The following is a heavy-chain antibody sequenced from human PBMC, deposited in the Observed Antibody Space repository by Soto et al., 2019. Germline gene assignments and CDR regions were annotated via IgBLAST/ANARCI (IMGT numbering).Heavy chain of an antibody. Sequence: GGSLRLSCAASGFTFSSYAMSWVRQAPGKGLEWVSAISGSGGSTYYADSVKGRFTISRDNSKNTLYLQMNSLRAEDTAVYYWARLHGSGSLMYDYWGQGTLVTVSS. D-gene: IGHD3-10*01. CDR1: GFTFSSYA. J-gene: IGHJ4*02. CDR2: ISGSGGST. CDR3: ARLHGSGSLMYDY. V-gene: IGHV3-23*01.